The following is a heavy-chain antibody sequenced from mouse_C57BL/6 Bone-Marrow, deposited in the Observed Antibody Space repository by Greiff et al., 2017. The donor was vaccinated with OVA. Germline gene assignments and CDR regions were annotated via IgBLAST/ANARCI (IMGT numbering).Heavy chain of an antibody. CDR3: ARELGHLFAY. D-gene: IGHD4-1*01. J-gene: IGHJ3*01. Sequence: EVQLQESGPGLVKPSQSLSLTCSVTGYSITSGYYWNWIRQFPGNKLEWMGYISYDGSNNYNPSLKNRISITRDTSKNQFFLKLNSVTTEDTATYYCARELGHLFAYWGQGTLVTVSA. V-gene: IGHV3-6*01. CDR2: ISYDGSN. CDR1: GYSITSGYY.